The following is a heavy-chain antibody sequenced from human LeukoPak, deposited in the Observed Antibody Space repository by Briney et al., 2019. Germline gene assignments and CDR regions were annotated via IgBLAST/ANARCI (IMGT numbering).Heavy chain of an antibody. J-gene: IGHJ4*02. Sequence: GGSLRLSCAASGITFSSYNMIWVRQAPGKGLEWVSSSSDSSSYIYYADSVKGRFTISRDNAKNSLYLQMNSLRAEDTAAYYCVGHHSSGWEGVFDYWGQGTLVTVS. CDR2: SSDSSSYI. V-gene: IGHV3-21*01. CDR3: VGHHSSGWEGVFDY. D-gene: IGHD6-19*01. CDR1: GITFSSYN.